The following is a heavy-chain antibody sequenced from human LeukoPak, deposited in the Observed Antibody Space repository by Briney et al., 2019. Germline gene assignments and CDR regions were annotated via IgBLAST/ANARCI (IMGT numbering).Heavy chain of an antibody. CDR3: ARGSSGWPYQDAFDI. J-gene: IGHJ3*02. D-gene: IGHD6-19*01. CDR2: MNPNSGNT. V-gene: IGHV1-8*02. CDR1: GGTFSSYG. Sequence: ASVKVSCKASGGTFSSYGISWVRQATGQGLEWMGWMNPNSGNTGYAQRFQGRLTMTRNTSISTAYMELSSLRSEDTAVYYCARGSSGWPYQDAFDIWGQGTMVTVSS.